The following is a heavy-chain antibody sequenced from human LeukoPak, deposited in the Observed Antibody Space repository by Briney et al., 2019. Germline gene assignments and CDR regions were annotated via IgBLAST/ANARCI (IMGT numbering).Heavy chain of an antibody. V-gene: IGHV4-4*07. CDR3: ASYNWNYVAFDI. J-gene: IGHJ3*02. CDR1: GGSISSYY. Sequence: KPSETLSLXCTVSGGSISSYYWSWIRQPAGKGLEWIGRIYTSGSTNYNPSLKSRVTMSVDTSKNQFSLKLSSVTAADTAVYYCASYNWNYVAFDIWGQGTMVTVSS. CDR2: IYTSGST. D-gene: IGHD1-7*01.